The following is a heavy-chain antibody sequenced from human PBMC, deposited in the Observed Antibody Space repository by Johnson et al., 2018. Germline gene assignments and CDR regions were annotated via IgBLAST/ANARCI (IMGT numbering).Heavy chain of an antibody. J-gene: IGHJ3*02. CDR3: AKDGGFDAFDI. CDR2: ISWNSGSI. V-gene: IGHV3-9*01. D-gene: IGHD2-15*01. CDR1: GFTFDDYA. Sequence: VQLVESGGGLVQPGRSLRLSCAASGFTFDDYAMHWVRQAPGKGLEWVSGISWNSGSIGYADSVKGRFTISRANAKNSLYLQMNSLRAEETALYYCAKDGGFDAFDIWGQVTMVTVSS.